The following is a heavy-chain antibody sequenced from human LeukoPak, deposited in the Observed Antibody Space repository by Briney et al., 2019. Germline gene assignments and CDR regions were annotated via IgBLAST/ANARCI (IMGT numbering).Heavy chain of an antibody. CDR1: GFHLYHLA. Sequence: GFLKLFRSSSGFHLYHLAMGRVPPAPGKGLEWVSAISGSGGSTYYADSVKGRFTISRDNSKNTLYLQMNSLRAEDTAVYYCAKTRGDYWGQGTLVTVSS. CDR2: ISGSGGST. J-gene: IGHJ4*02. V-gene: IGHV3-23*01. CDR3: AKTRGDY.